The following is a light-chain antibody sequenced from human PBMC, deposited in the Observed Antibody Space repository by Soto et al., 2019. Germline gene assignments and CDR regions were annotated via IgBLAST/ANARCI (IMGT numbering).Light chain of an antibody. CDR3: QSYDSSLSGSNWV. CDR2: GNS. J-gene: IGLJ3*02. V-gene: IGLV1-40*01. Sequence: HCVLTQPPSVSGAPGQRVTISWTGSSSNIGAGYDVHWYHQLPGTAPKLLIYGNSNRPSGVPDRFSGSKSGTSASLAITGLQAEDEADYYCQSYDSSLSGSNWVFGGGTKLTVL. CDR1: SSNIGAGYD.